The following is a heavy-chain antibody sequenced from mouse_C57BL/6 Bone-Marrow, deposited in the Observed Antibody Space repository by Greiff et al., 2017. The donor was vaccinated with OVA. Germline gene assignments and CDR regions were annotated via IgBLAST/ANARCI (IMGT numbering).Heavy chain of an antibody. Sequence: QVQLQQSGPGLVAPSQSLSITCTVSGFSLTSYGVHWVRQPPGKGLEWLVVIWSDGSTTYNSALKSRLSLSKDNSKSQVFLKMNSHQTDDTAMYYCARQGYDYDGYWYFDVWGTGTTVTVSS. V-gene: IGHV2-6-1*01. D-gene: IGHD2-4*01. J-gene: IGHJ1*03. CDR1: GFSLTSYG. CDR2: IWSDGST. CDR3: ARQGYDYDGYWYFDV.